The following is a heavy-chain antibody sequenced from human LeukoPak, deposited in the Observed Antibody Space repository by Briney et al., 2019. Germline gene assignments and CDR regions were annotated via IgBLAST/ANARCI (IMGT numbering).Heavy chain of an antibody. CDR3: ARDRDYYDSGGLLI. V-gene: IGHV3-21*01. J-gene: IGHJ3*02. Sequence: GGSLRLSCAASGFTFSSYSMNWVRQAPGKGLEWVSSISSSSSYIYYADSVKGRFTISRDNAKNSLYLQMNSLRAEDTAVYYCARDRDYYDSGGLLIWGQGTMVTVSS. D-gene: IGHD3-22*01. CDR1: GFTFSSYS. CDR2: ISSSSSYI.